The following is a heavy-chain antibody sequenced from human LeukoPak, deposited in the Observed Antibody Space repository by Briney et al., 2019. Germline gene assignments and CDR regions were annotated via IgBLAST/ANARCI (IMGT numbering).Heavy chain of an antibody. D-gene: IGHD6-6*01. CDR3: ARSLAARAVVEAFDI. J-gene: IGHJ3*02. Sequence: PSETLSLTCAVYGGSFSGYYWSWIRQPPGKGLEWIGEINHSGSTNYNPSLKSRVTIAVDTSKNQFSLKLSSVTAADTAVYYCARSLAARAVVEAFDIWGQGTMVTVSS. V-gene: IGHV4-34*01. CDR2: INHSGST. CDR1: GGSFSGYY.